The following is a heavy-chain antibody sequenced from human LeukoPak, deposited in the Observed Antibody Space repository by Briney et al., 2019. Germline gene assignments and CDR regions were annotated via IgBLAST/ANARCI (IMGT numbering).Heavy chain of an antibody. CDR1: GFTFDDYA. D-gene: IGHD2-15*01. CDR3: AKGGYCSGGSCFYPYYFDY. Sequence: GGSLRLSCAASGFTFDDYAMHWVRHAPGKGLEWVSGISWNSGSIGYADSVKGRFTISRDNAKNSLYLQMNSLRAEDTALYYCAKGGYCSGGSCFYPYYFDYWGQGTLVTVSS. CDR2: ISWNSGSI. J-gene: IGHJ4*02. V-gene: IGHV3-9*01.